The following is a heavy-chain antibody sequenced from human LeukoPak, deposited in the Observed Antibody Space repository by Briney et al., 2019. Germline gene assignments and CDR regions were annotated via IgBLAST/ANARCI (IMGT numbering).Heavy chain of an antibody. CDR1: GGSFSGYY. CDR3: ARVLGYYDFWSGWYYYYYYMDV. Sequence: PSETLSLTCAVYGGSFSGYYWSWIRQPPGKGLEWIGEINHSGSTNYNPSLKSRVTISVDTSKNQFSLKLSSVTAADTAVYYCARVLGYYDFWSGWYYYYYYMDVWGKGTTVTVSS. CDR2: INHSGST. V-gene: IGHV4-34*01. D-gene: IGHD3-3*01. J-gene: IGHJ6*03.